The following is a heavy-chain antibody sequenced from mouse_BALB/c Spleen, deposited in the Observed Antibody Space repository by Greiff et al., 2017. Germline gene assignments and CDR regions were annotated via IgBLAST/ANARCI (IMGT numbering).Heavy chain of an antibody. J-gene: IGHJ2*01. Sequence: QVQLQQPGAELVMPGASVKMSCKASGYTFTDYWMHWVKQRPGQGLEWIGAIDTSDSYTSYNQKFKGKATLTVDESSSTAYMQLSSLTSEDSAVYYCARRNYDYDVFDYWGQGTTLTVSS. D-gene: IGHD2-4*01. CDR1: GYTFTDYW. CDR2: IDTSDSYT. CDR3: ARRNYDYDVFDY. V-gene: IGHV1-69*01.